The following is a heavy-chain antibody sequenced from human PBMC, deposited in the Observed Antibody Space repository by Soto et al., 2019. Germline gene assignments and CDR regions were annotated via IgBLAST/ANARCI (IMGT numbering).Heavy chain of an antibody. CDR3: AKGAVAGTPTSYYYYGMDV. V-gene: IGHV1-69*12. Sequence: QVQLLQSGAEVKKPGSSVRVSCEASGGTFRTYAISWVRQAPGQGLEWMGEIIPIFGTVNYAQKFQGRVTITADESTTTVYMDLRSLRSADTAVYYGAKGAVAGTPTSYYYYGMDVWGQGTTVTVSS. D-gene: IGHD6-19*01. J-gene: IGHJ6*02. CDR2: IIPIFGTV. CDR1: GGTFRTYA.